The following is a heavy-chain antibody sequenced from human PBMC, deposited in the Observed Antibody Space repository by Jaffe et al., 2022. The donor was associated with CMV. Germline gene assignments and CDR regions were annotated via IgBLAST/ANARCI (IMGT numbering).Heavy chain of an antibody. CDR2: ISGSGGST. CDR3: AKLDSSGTPRGGGDDY. CDR1: GFTFSSYA. D-gene: IGHD3-22*01. V-gene: IGHV3-23*01. Sequence: EVQLLESGGGLVQPGGSLRLSCAASGFTFSSYAMSWVRQAPGKGLEWVSAISGSGGSTYYADSVKGRFTISRDNSKNTLYLQMNSLRAEDTAVYYCAKLDSSGTPRGGGDDYWGQGTLVTVSS. J-gene: IGHJ4*02.